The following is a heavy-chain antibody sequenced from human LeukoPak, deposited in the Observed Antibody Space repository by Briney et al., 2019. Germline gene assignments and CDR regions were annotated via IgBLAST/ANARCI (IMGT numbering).Heavy chain of an antibody. CDR2: VNPNDGST. Sequence: ASLKVSCKASGYSITSYYMHWVRQAPGQGREWMGIVNPNDGSTSYSQKFQGRVTMTRETSTSTVYMELNSLRSEDTAVYYCARDSPYDRDGYYFDYWGGGTLVTVSS. J-gene: IGHJ4*02. CDR1: GYSITSYY. V-gene: IGHV1-46*01. D-gene: IGHD3-22*01. CDR3: ARDSPYDRDGYYFDY.